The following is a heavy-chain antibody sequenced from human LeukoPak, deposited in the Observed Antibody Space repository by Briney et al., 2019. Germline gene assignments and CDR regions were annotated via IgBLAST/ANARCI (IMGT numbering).Heavy chain of an antibody. D-gene: IGHD3-22*01. Sequence: SETLSLTCAVYGGSFSGYYWSLIRQPPGKGLEWIGEINHSGSTNYNPSLKSRVTISVDTSKNQFSLKLSSVTAADTAVYYCARHGIVVVMYFDYWGQGTLVTVSS. CDR2: INHSGST. J-gene: IGHJ4*02. CDR1: GGSFSGYY. V-gene: IGHV4-34*01. CDR3: ARHGIVVVMYFDY.